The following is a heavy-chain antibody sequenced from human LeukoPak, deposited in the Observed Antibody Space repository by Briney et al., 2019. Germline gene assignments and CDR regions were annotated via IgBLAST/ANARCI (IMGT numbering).Heavy chain of an antibody. CDR2: IYHSGST. Sequence: PSETLSLTCTVSGYSISSGYYWGWIRQPPGKGLEWIGSIYHSGSTYYNPSLKSRVTISVDTSKNQFSLKLSSVTAADTAVYYCAREGSEGYYWGQGTLVTVSS. CDR1: GYSISSGYY. V-gene: IGHV4-38-2*02. CDR3: AREGSEGYY. J-gene: IGHJ4*02.